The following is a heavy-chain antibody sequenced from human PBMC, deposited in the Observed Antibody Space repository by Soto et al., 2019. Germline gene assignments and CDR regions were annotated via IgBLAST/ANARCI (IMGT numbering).Heavy chain of an antibody. Sequence: GSLRLSCAASGFTFDDYNMHWVRQAPGKGLEWVSLISRDGTNTNYAESVKGRFTISRGNSKNSLYLQMNSLRTEDTALYYCVKETYYYDVSSYYPLGSWGQGTLVTVSS. CDR1: GFTFDDYN. CDR3: VKETYYYDVSSYYPLGS. D-gene: IGHD3-22*01. V-gene: IGHV3-43*01. J-gene: IGHJ5*02. CDR2: ISRDGTNT.